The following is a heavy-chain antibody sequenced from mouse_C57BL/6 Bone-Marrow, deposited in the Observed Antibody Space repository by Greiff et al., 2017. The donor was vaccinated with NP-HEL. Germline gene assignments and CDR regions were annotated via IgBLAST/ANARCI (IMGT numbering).Heavy chain of an antibody. CDR2: INPSSGYT. V-gene: IGHV1-4*01. Sequence: QVQLKESGAELARPGASVKMSCKASGYTFTSYTMHWVKQRPGQGLEWIGYINPSSGYTKYNQKFKDKATLTADKSSSTAYMQLSSLTSEDSAVYYCARESLYYGSSYVGYWGQGTTLTVSS. D-gene: IGHD1-1*01. J-gene: IGHJ2*01. CDR3: ARESLYYGSSYVGY. CDR1: GYTFTSYT.